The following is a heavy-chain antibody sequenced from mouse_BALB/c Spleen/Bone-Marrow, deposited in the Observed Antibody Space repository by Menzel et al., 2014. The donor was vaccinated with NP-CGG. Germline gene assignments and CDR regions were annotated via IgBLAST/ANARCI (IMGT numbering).Heavy chain of an antibody. D-gene: IGHD2-14*01. CDR1: GYSFTGYN. Sequence: VQLKQSGPELEKPGASVKISCKASGYSFTGYNMNWVKQNNGKSLEWIGTIDPYYSGISYNQKFKGKATLTVDKSSNTAYMQLKSLTSEDSAIYYCAISIEYRPLVYWGQGTLVTVSA. J-gene: IGHJ3*01. CDR3: AISIEYRPLVY. CDR2: IDPYYSGI. V-gene: IGHV1-39*01.